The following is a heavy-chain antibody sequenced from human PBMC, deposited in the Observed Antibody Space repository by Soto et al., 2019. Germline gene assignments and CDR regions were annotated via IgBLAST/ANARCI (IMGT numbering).Heavy chain of an antibody. J-gene: IGHJ3*02. V-gene: IGHV3-30*03. CDR1: GFTFSSYG. D-gene: IGHD6-19*01. Sequence: SLRLSCAASGFTFSSYGMHWVRQAPGKGLEWVSVISYDGGNKYYADSVKGRFTISRDNAKNSLYLQMTSLRAEDTAVYYCARGTVLQWLEPAAAFDIWGQGTMVTVSS. CDR3: ARGTVLQWLEPAAAFDI. CDR2: ISYDGGNK.